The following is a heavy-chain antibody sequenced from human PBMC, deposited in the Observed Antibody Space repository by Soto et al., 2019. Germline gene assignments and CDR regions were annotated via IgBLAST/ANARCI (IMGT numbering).Heavy chain of an antibody. J-gene: IGHJ6*02. CDR3: ARGETYLGV. V-gene: IGHV1-69*01. CDR2: IIPIFSSR. CDR1: RDTFNKYA. D-gene: IGHD3-16*01. Sequence: QGQLVQSGAEVKKPGSSVKVSCKTSRDTFNKYAFNWVRQAPGQGLEWMGWIIPIFSSRNYAEKFQGRVTITADDSTSTAYMELRSLRVEDTAVYYCARGETYLGVWGQGTTVTVSS.